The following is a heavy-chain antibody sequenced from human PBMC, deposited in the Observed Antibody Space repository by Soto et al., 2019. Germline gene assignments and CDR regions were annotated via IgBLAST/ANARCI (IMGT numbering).Heavy chain of an antibody. J-gene: IGHJ6*02. CDR2: INPTGGST. V-gene: IGHV1-46*01. D-gene: IGHD2-21*02. CDR1: SYTFTTYY. CDR3: ARGDSVDYYYAMDV. Sequence: QVQLVQSGAEVKKPGASVKVSCKASSYTFTTYYLHWVRQAPGQGLEWMGIINPTGGSTSYSQKFQGRLIMTRDTSTSTLYMELSSLRSEDTAVYYCARGDSVDYYYAMDVWGQGTTVTVSS.